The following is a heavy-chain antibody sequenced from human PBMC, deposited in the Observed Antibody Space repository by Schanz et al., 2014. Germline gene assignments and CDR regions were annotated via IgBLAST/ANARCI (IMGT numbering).Heavy chain of an antibody. D-gene: IGHD3-3*01. J-gene: IGHJ4*02. CDR2: INPSGGST. V-gene: IGHV1-46*01. CDR3: ARGTRVRTTDFWSGLYYFDY. CDR1: GYTFTSYY. Sequence: QVQLVQSGAEVKKPGASVKVSCKASGYTFTSYYMYWVRQAPGQGLEWMGVINPSGGSTIYSQKYQGRVPRTRDTSTSTVYMELSSLRSEDTAVYYCARGTRVRTTDFWSGLYYFDYWGQGTLVTVSS.